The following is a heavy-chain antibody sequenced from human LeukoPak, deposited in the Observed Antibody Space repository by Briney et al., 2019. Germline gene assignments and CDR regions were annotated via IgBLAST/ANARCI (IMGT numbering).Heavy chain of an antibody. D-gene: IGHD6-13*01. Sequence: PGRSLRLSCAASGFTFSSYAMHWVRQAPGKGLEWVAVISNDGSNKYYADSVKGRFTISRDNAKNTLYLQMNSLRAEDTAVYYCARAKVSSSWYEGGEWFDPWGQGTLVTVSS. J-gene: IGHJ5*02. V-gene: IGHV3-30-3*01. CDR2: ISNDGSNK. CDR3: ARAKVSSSWYEGGEWFDP. CDR1: GFTFSSYA.